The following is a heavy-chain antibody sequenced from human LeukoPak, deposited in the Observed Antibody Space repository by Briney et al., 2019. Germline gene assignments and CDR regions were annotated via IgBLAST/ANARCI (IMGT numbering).Heavy chain of an antibody. Sequence: PGGSLRLSCAASGFTFSNYGMHWVRQAPGKGLEWVAFIRYDGTNKYYADSVKGRFTISRDNSKNTLYLQMSSLRAEDTAVYYCAKDGSYYYYYYMDVWGKGTTVTVSS. D-gene: IGHD2-2*03. CDR3: AKDGSYYYYYYMDV. V-gene: IGHV3-30*02. CDR1: GFTFSNYG. J-gene: IGHJ6*03. CDR2: IRYDGTNK.